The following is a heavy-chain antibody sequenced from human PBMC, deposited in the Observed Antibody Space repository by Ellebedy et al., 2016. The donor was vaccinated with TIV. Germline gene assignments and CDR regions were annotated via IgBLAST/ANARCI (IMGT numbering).Heavy chain of an antibody. V-gene: IGHV3-23*01. CDR3: AKGDYVSAWHLDH. CDR1: GFSFSNHA. CDR2: ISGSGRDT. Sequence: GESLKISCTASGFSFSNHAMSWVRQAPGKGLEWVSGISGSGRDTYYADSVKGRFTISRDNSKSTVDLLLDSLRAADTAVYYCAKGDYVSAWHLDHWGQGTVVTVSS. J-gene: IGHJ4*02. D-gene: IGHD2-21*01.